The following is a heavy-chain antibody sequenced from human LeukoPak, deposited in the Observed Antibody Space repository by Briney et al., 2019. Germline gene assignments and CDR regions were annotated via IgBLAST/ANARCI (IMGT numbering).Heavy chain of an antibody. CDR1: GFTFSSYS. CDR3: ARETYGMDV. Sequence: GGSLRLSCAASGFTFSSYSMNWVRQAPGKGLEWVSSINSSSSYIYYADSVKGRFTISRDNAKNSLYLQINSLRAEDTAVYYCARETYGMDVWGQGTTVTVSS. CDR2: INSSSSYI. V-gene: IGHV3-21*01. J-gene: IGHJ6*02.